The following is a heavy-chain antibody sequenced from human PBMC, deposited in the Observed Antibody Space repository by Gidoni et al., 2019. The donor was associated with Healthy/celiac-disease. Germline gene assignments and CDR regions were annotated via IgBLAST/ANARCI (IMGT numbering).Heavy chain of an antibody. D-gene: IGHD3-16*01. Sequence: QVQLVQSGAEVKKHGASVKVSCKVSGYTLTELSMPWVRQAPGKGLEWMGGFDPEDGETIYAQKFQGRVTMTEDTSTDTAYMELSSLRSEDTAVYYCATDQGGTELTPQNWFDPWGQGTLVTVSS. V-gene: IGHV1-24*01. CDR1: GYTLTELS. J-gene: IGHJ5*02. CDR2: FDPEDGET. CDR3: ATDQGGTELTPQNWFDP.